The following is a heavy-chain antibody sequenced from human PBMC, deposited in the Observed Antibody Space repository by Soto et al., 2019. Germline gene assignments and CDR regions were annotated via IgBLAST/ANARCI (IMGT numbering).Heavy chain of an antibody. CDR2: ISGSGNYT. D-gene: IGHD4-4*01. CDR1: GFTFSTYS. CDR3: AREGINNYNVYYFDS. V-gene: IGHV3-21*01. Sequence: GGSLRLSCAAPGFTFSTYSMNWVRQAPGKGLEWVSSISGSGNYTHYADFLRGRFTISRDNAKTSLYLQMNSLRAEDTAVYYCAREGINNYNVYYFDSWGQGAVVTVS. J-gene: IGHJ4*02.